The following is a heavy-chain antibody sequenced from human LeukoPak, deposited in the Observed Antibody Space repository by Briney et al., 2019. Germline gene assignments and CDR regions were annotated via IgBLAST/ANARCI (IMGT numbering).Heavy chain of an antibody. Sequence: SETLSLTCGVYGGSFSGYYWNWIRQPPGKGLEWIGEVNHSGSTNYNPSLKSRVTISVDTSKNQFSLKLSSVTAADTAVYYCARDSWDYWGQGTLVTVSS. D-gene: IGHD2-15*01. CDR3: ARDSWDY. CDR1: GGSFSGYY. J-gene: IGHJ4*02. V-gene: IGHV4-34*01. CDR2: VNHSGST.